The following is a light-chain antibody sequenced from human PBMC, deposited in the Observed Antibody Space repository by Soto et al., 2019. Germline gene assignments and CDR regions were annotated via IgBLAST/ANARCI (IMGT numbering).Light chain of an antibody. Sequence: DIQMTQSPSTLSASVGDRVTITCRASQSISSWLAWYQQKPGKDPKLLIYKASSLESGVPSRFSGSGSGTEFTLTISSLQPDDFATYYCQQYNSYPGFGQGTKVEIK. CDR2: KAS. CDR1: QSISSW. V-gene: IGKV1-5*03. CDR3: QQYNSYPG. J-gene: IGKJ1*01.